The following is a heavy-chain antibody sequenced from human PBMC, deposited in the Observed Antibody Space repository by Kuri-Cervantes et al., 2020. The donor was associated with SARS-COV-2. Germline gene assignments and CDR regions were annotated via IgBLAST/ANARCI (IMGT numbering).Heavy chain of an antibody. Sequence: GSLRLSCTVSGGSISSHYWSWIRQPPGKGLEWIGSIYHSGSTYYNPSLKSRVTISVDTSKNQFSLKLSSVTAADTAVYYCATRIAARPVGLEGYDWYFDLWGRGTLVTVSS. V-gene: IGHV4-59*04. CDR3: ATRIAARPVGLEGYDWYFDL. CDR2: IYHSGST. J-gene: IGHJ2*01. D-gene: IGHD6-6*01. CDR1: GGSISSHY.